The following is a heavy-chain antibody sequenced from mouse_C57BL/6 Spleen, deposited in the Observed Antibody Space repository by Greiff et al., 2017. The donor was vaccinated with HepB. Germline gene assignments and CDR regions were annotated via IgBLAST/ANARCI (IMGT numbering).Heavy chain of an antibody. Sequence: QVQLQQSGAELVRPGTSVKVSCKASGYAFTNYLIEWVKQRPGQGLEWIGVINPGSGGTNYNEKFKGKATLTADKSSSTAYMQFSSLTSEDSAVYFCARKGFSDFDYWGQGTTLTVSS. D-gene: IGHD3-1*01. CDR1: GYAFTNYL. V-gene: IGHV1-54*01. J-gene: IGHJ2*01. CDR3: ARKGFSDFDY. CDR2: INPGSGGT.